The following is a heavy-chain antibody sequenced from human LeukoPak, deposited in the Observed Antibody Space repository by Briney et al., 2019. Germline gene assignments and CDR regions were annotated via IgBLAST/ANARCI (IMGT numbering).Heavy chain of an antibody. CDR3: VSLYETY. Sequence: GGSLRLSCAASGNYWMHWVRQAPGKGLVWVSHINSDGSWTSYADSVKGRFAISKDNAKNTVYLQMNSLRAEDTAVYYCVSLYETYWGRGTLVTVSS. D-gene: IGHD2/OR15-2a*01. J-gene: IGHJ4*02. V-gene: IGHV3-74*01. CDR2: INSDGSWT. CDR1: GNYW.